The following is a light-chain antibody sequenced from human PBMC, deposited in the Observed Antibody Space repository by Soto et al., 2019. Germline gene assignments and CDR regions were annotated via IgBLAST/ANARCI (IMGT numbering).Light chain of an antibody. CDR1: GIGTKN. CDR3: QVWDSSTAV. Sequence: SYELTQPLSVSVALGQTARITCGGYGIGTKNVHWYQQKPGQAPVLVVYSDTNRPSGIPERFSGSNSGNTATLTISRAQVGDEAGYYCQVWDSSTAVFGGGTKVTVL. CDR2: SDT. V-gene: IGLV3-9*01. J-gene: IGLJ2*01.